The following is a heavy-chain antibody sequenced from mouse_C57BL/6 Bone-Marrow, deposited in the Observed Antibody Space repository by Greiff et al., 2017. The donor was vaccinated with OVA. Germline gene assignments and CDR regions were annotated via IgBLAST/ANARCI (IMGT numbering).Heavy chain of an antibody. J-gene: IGHJ1*03. CDR2: IYPGSGST. CDR1: GYTFTSYW. V-gene: IGHV1-55*01. D-gene: IGHD1-1*01. CDR3: AREGPYYGSTYWYFDV. Sequence: QVQLQQPGAELVKPGASVKMSCKASGYTFTSYWITWVKQRPGQGLEWIGDIYPGSGSTNYNEKFKSKATLTVDTSSSTAYMQLSSLTSEDSAVYYGAREGPYYGSTYWYFDVWGTGTTVTVSS.